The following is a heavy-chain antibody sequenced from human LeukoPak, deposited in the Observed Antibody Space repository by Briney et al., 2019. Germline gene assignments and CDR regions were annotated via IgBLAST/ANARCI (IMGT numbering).Heavy chain of an antibody. CDR1: GFTFSSFA. CDR2: IIGNGGSA. J-gene: IGHJ4*02. D-gene: IGHD6-19*01. Sequence: GGSLRLSCAASGFTFSSFALSWVRQAPGKGLEWVSGIIGNGGSAYYADSVKGRFTISRDNSKNTLYLQMNSLRAEDTAVYYCAKGLPVAVRSYFDYWGQGTLVTVSS. V-gene: IGHV3-23*01. CDR3: AKGLPVAVRSYFDY.